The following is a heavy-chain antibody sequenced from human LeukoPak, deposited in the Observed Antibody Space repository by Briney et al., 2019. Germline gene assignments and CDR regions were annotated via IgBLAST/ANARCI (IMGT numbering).Heavy chain of an antibody. D-gene: IGHD3-22*01. CDR1: GFTFSSYW. CDR2: IKQDGSEK. Sequence: GGSLRLSCAASGFTFSSYWMSWVRQAPGKGLEWVANIKQDGSEKYYVDSVKGRFTISRDNAKNSLYLQMNSLRAEDTAVYYCARDSLYDSSGYYSRFDAFDIWGQGTMVTVSS. J-gene: IGHJ3*02. CDR3: ARDSLYDSSGYYSRFDAFDI. V-gene: IGHV3-7*01.